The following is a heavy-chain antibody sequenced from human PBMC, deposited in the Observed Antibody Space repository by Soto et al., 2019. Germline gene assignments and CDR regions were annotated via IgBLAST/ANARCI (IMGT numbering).Heavy chain of an antibody. CDR3: ARVRVVIPPMGWFDP. V-gene: IGHV4-31*03. J-gene: IGHJ5*02. CDR2: IYYSGST. D-gene: IGHD3-3*01. Sequence: QVQLQESGPGLVKPSQTLSLTCTVSGGSISSGGYYWSWIRQHPGKGLEWLGYIYYSGSTYYNPSLKSRVTISGDTSKNPFPRKLSSVTAADTAVYYCARVRVVIPPMGWFDPWGQGTLVTVSS. CDR1: GGSISSGGYY.